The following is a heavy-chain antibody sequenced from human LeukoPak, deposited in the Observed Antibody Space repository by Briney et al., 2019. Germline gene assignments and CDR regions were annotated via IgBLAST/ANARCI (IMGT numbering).Heavy chain of an antibody. D-gene: IGHD6-13*01. CDR1: GGSISSSNW. V-gene: IGHV4-4*02. CDR3: ARDPGSGYSSSWYSQPYYYYGMDV. J-gene: IGHJ6*02. Sequence: ASETLSLTCAVSGGSISSSNWWSWVRQPPGKGLEWIGEIYHSGSTNYNPSLKSRVTISVDKSKNQFSLKLSSVTAADTAVYYCARDPGSGYSSSWYSQPYYYYGMDVWGQGTTVTVSS. CDR2: IYHSGST.